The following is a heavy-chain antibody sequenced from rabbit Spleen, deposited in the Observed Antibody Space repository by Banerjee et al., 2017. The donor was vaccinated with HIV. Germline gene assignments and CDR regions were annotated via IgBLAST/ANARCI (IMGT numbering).Heavy chain of an antibody. V-gene: IGHV1S69*01. CDR1: GFSLSSTA. CDR2: IYTNSGYT. Sequence: QSVEESGGRLVTPGTPLTLTCTVSGFSLSSTAIGWVRQAPGKGLEWIGIIYTNSGYTWYASWAKGRFTISKTSSTTVTLQMTSLTVADTATYFCARDTGSSFSSYGMDLWGPGTLVTVS. D-gene: IGHD8-1*01. J-gene: IGHJ6*01. CDR3: ARDTGSSFSSYGMDL.